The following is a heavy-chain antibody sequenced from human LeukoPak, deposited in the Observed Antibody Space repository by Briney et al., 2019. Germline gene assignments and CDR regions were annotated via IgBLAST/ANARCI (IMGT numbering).Heavy chain of an antibody. Sequence: ETLSLTCAVYGGSFSGYYWSWIRQPPGKGLEWVSSISSSSSYIYYADSVKGRFTISRDNAKNSLYLQMNSLRAEDTAVYYCARRFSRSRRSWFDPWGQGTLVTVSS. CDR2: ISSSSSYI. D-gene: IGHD6-13*01. CDR3: ARRFSRSRRSWFDP. J-gene: IGHJ5*02. V-gene: IGHV3-21*01. CDR1: GGSFSGYY.